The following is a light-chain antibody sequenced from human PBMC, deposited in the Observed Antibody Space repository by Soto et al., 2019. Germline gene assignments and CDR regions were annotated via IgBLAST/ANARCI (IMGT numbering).Light chain of an antibody. V-gene: IGLV1-47*01. CDR3: AAWDDSLSGLVV. CDR2: RNN. CDR1: SSNIGSNY. J-gene: IGLJ1*01. Sequence: QSVLTQPPSASGTPGQRVTISCSGSSSNIGSNYVSWYQQLPGTAPKLLIYRNNQRPSGVPDRFSGSKSGTSASLAISGLRSEDEADYYCAAWDDSLSGLVVFGTGTKLTVL.